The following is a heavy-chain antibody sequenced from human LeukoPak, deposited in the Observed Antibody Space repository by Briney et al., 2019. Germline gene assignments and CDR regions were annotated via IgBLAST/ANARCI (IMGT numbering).Heavy chain of an antibody. CDR3: ARVLCADCYSDY. J-gene: IGHJ4*02. CDR2: ISGSGANT. D-gene: IGHD2-21*02. CDR1: GFTFNNFD. V-gene: IGHV3-23*01. Sequence: GGSLRLSCAASGFTFNNFDMSWVRQAPGKGLEWVSLISGSGANTYYAASVKGRFTISRDNSKNTLYLQMNSLRAEDTAVYYCARVLCADCYSDYWGQGTLVTVSS.